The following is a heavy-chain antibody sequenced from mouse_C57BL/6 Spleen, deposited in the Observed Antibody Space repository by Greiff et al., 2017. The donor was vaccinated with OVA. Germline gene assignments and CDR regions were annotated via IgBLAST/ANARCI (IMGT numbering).Heavy chain of an antibody. CDR2: SRNKANDYTT. CDR1: GFTFSDFY. V-gene: IGHV7-1*01. J-gene: IGHJ4*01. Sequence: EVKVVESGGGLVQSGRSLRLSCATSGFTFSDFYMEWVRQAPGKGLEWIAASRNKANDYTTEYSASVKGRFIVSRDTSQSILYRQMNALRAEDTAIYYCARDAWGDYAMDYWGQGTSVTVSS. CDR3: ARDAWGDYAMDY.